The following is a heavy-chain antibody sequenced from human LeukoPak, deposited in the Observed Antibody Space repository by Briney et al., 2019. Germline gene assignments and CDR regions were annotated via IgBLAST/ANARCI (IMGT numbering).Heavy chain of an antibody. V-gene: IGHV4-59*01. CDR3: ARDYYDSSGIDAFDI. CDR2: IYYSGST. Sequence: KPSETLSLTGTVSGGSISSYYWSWIRQPPGKGLEWIGYIYYSGSTNYNPSLKSRVTISVDTSKNQFSLKLSSVTAADTAVYYCARDYYDSSGIDAFDIWGQGTMVTVSS. CDR1: GGSISSYY. D-gene: IGHD3-22*01. J-gene: IGHJ3*02.